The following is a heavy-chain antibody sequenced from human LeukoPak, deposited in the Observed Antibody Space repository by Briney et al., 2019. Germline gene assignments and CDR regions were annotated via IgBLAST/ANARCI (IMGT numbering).Heavy chain of an antibody. D-gene: IGHD2-2*01. Sequence: QAGGSLRLSCAASGFTFSNYWMSWVRQAPGKGLEWVAKIKQDGSEKYYVDSVKGRFTISRDNAKNSLSLQMNSLRAEDTAVYYCARGQGYCTSASCRGDAFDVWGQGSMISVSS. J-gene: IGHJ3*01. CDR3: ARGQGYCTSASCRGDAFDV. CDR1: GFTFSNYW. V-gene: IGHV3-7*01. CDR2: IKQDGSEK.